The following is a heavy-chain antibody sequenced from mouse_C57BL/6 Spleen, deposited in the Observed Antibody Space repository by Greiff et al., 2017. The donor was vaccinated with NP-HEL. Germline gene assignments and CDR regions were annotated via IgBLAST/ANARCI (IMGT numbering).Heavy chain of an antibody. CDR3: ARRGRGAYYSNYDYVDY. CDR1: GFSLSTSGMG. J-gene: IGHJ2*01. Sequence: QVTLKESGPGILQSSQTLSLTCSFSGFSLSTSGMGVSWIRQPSGLGLEWLAPIYWDDDTRYNPSRKSRLTISKDTSRNQVCLKITSVDTADTATYYCARRGRGAYYSNYDYVDYWGQGTTLTVSS. V-gene: IGHV8-12*01. D-gene: IGHD2-5*01. CDR2: IYWDDDT.